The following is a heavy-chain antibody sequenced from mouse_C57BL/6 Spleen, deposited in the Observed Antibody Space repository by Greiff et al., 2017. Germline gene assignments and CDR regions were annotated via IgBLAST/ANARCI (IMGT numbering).Heavy chain of an antibody. CDR2: IYPRSGNT. CDR3: ARSLSTNFDY. J-gene: IGHJ2*01. Sequence: VKLMESGAELARPGASVKLSCKASGYTFTSYGISWVKQRTGQGLEWIGEIYPRSGNTYYNEKFKGKATLTADKSSSTAYMELRSLTSEDSAVYFCARSLSTNFDYWGLGTTLTVSS. D-gene: IGHD1-1*01. CDR1: GYTFTSYG. V-gene: IGHV1-81*01.